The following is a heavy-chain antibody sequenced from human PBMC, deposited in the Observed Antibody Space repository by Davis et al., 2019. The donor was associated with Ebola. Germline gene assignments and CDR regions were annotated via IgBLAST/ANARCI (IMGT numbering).Heavy chain of an antibody. CDR2: ISDDGGKK. CDR3: AKVGIAGEFDY. CDR1: GFTFSRYD. Sequence: GESLKISCVASGFTFSRYDMHWVRQAPGKGLEWLAVISDDGGKKDYADSVKGRFTISRDNSKHTLYLQMNSLRAEDTALYYCAKVGIAGEFDYWGQGTLVTVSS. D-gene: IGHD6-13*01. V-gene: IGHV3-30*18. J-gene: IGHJ4*02.